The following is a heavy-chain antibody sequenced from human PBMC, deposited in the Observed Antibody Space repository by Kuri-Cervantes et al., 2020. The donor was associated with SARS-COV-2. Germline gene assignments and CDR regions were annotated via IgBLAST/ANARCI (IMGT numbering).Heavy chain of an antibody. CDR3: ARGVSIAVAGFLLPYYYYVMDV. CDR1: GSSFSSSYY. V-gene: IGHV4-38-2*01. J-gene: IGHJ6*02. Sequence: SETLSLTCAVSGSSFSSSYYWGWIRQPPGKGLEWIGSIYHTGRTYYNPSLKSRVTISADTSKNHVSLKLNSVTAADTAVYYCARGVSIAVAGFLLPYYYYVMDVWGQGTTVTVSS. D-gene: IGHD6-19*01. CDR2: IYHTGRT.